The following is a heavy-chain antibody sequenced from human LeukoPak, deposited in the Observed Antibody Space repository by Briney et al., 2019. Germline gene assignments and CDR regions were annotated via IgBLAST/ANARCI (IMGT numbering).Heavy chain of an antibody. J-gene: IGHJ4*02. CDR1: GGSISSYY. CDR3: ARGQEFDYYDSSGYFYFDY. CDR2: IYYSGST. Sequence: SETLSLTCTVSGGSISSYYWSWIRQPPGKGLEWIGYIYYSGSTNYNPSLKSRVTISVDTSKNEFSLKLSSVTAADTAVYYCARGQEFDYYDSSGYFYFDYWGQGTLVTVSS. V-gene: IGHV4-59*01. D-gene: IGHD3-22*01.